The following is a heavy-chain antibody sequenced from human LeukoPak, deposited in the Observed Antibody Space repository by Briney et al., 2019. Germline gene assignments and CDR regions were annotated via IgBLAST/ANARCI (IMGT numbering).Heavy chain of an antibody. CDR1: GFTFTSSA. J-gene: IGHJ6*02. CDR3: AASSSGYYYDYYYYGMDV. Sequence: GASVKVSCKASGFTFTSSAVQWVRQARGQHLEWIGWIVVGSGNTNYAQKFQERVTITRDMSTSTAYMELSSLRSEDTAVYYCAASSSGYYYDYYYYGMDVWGQGTTVTVSS. V-gene: IGHV1-58*01. CDR2: IVVGSGNT. D-gene: IGHD3-22*01.